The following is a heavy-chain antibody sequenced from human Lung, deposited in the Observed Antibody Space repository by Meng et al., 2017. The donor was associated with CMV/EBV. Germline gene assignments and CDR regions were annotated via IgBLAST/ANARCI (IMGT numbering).Heavy chain of an antibody. CDR2: FRYSRAT. CDR1: SISIDNSF. J-gene: IGHJ4*02. Sequence: SISIDNSFLRSIRLPPGKGLECVCYFRYSRATYSIPSLQSRLTVTFDTSKNQFSLRLTSVTAADTAVYYCVRGLYYLAGDGYYHDFWGPGTLVTVSS. V-gene: IGHV4-30-4*01. D-gene: IGHD2-21*01. CDR3: VRGLYYLAGDGYYHDF.